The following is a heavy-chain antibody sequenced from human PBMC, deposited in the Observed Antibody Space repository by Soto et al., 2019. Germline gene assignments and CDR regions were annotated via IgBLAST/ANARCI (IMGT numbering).Heavy chain of an antibody. CDR2: ISHKSSAI. Sequence: EVQLVEAGGGLVQPGGSLRLSCAASGFTFSNYAMNWVRQAPGKGLAWVSYISHKSSAIYHADSVKGRFTISRDNAKNSLYLQMNSLRDEDTAGYYCARDPYSSTTGTIMDYWGQGTLVTVSS. CDR1: GFTFSNYA. D-gene: IGHD4-17*01. J-gene: IGHJ4*02. V-gene: IGHV3-48*02. CDR3: ARDPYSSTTGTIMDY.